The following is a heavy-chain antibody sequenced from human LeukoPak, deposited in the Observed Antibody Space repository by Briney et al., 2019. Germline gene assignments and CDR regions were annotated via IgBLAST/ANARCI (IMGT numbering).Heavy chain of an antibody. V-gene: IGHV3-7*03. CDR2: IKTDGSET. CDR1: GFNFREQW. Sequence: PGGSLSLSCAASGFNFREQWMDWVRQAPGKGLEWVGQIKTDGSETFYLVSLSRRFSISRDNTNNALYLQMYSLRVEDTAVYYCVKNNGWFHLAQWGHGTLVTVSS. J-gene: IGHJ4*01. CDR3: VKNNGWFHLAQ. D-gene: IGHD6-19*01.